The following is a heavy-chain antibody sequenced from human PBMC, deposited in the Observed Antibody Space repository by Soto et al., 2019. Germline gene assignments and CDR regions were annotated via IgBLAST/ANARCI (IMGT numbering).Heavy chain of an antibody. CDR1: GGTFSSYA. V-gene: IGHV1-69*13. Sequence: SVKVSCKASGGTFSSYAISWVRQAPGQGLEWMGGIIPIFGTANYAQKFQGRVTITADESTSTAYMELSSLRSEDTAVYYCAREAAVAGRVVDYWGQGTLVTVSS. J-gene: IGHJ4*02. CDR2: IIPIFGTA. CDR3: AREAAVAGRVVDY. D-gene: IGHD6-19*01.